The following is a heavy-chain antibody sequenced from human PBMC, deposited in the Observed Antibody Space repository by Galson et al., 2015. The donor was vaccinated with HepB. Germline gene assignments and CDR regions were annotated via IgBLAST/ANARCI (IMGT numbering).Heavy chain of an antibody. J-gene: IGHJ4*02. CDR3: AKEAYYYDSSGYYDC. Sequence: SLRLSCAASGFTFDDYTMHWVRQAPGKGLEWVSLISWDGGSTYYADSVKGRFTISRDNSKNSLYLQMNSLRTEDTALYYCAKEAYYYDSSGYYDCWGQGTLVTVSS. CDR1: GFTFDDYT. D-gene: IGHD3-22*01. V-gene: IGHV3-43*01. CDR2: ISWDGGST.